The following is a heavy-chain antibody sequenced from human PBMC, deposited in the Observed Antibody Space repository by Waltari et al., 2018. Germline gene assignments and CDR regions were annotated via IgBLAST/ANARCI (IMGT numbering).Heavy chain of an antibody. D-gene: IGHD5-18*01. CDR2: IRQYGNEM. J-gene: IGHJ4*02. CDR1: GFTFTTYW. V-gene: IGHV3-7*01. CDR3: AREARDTPMGPLFDY. Sequence: EVQLVESGGGLAQPGGSLRLSCTASGFTFTTYWMRWVRPAPGKGLEWVATIRQYGNEMHYVDSVKGRFTISRDNARNALYLQMDSLRGDDTAVYYCAREARDTPMGPLFDYWGQGALVSVCS.